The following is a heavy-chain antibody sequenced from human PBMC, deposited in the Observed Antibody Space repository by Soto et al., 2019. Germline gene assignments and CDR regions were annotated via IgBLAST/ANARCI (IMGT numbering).Heavy chain of an antibody. Sequence: ASVKVSCKASGYTFTGYYMHWVRQAPGQGLEWMGWINPNSGGTNYAQKFQGRVTMASDTPTSTAYMELSRLRSDDTAVYYCARDGQWLVTPYYYYGMDVWGQGTTVTVSS. CDR1: GYTFTGYY. V-gene: IGHV1-2*02. D-gene: IGHD6-19*01. J-gene: IGHJ6*02. CDR3: ARDGQWLVTPYYYYGMDV. CDR2: INPNSGGT.